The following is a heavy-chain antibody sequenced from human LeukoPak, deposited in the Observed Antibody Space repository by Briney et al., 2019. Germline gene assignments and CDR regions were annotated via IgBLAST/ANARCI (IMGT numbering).Heavy chain of an antibody. CDR3: ARHLMVTNWFDP. V-gene: IGHV4-30-2*01. Sequence: PSQTLSLTCAVSGGSISSGGYSWSWIRQPPGKGLEWIGYIYHSGSTYYNPSLKSRVTISVDRSKNQFSLKLSSVTAADTAVYYCARHLMVTNWFDPWGQGTLVTVSS. CDR1: GGSISSGGYS. CDR2: IYHSGST. J-gene: IGHJ5*02. D-gene: IGHD3-10*01.